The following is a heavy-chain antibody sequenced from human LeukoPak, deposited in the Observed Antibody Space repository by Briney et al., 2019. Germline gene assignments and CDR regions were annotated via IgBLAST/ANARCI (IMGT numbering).Heavy chain of an antibody. D-gene: IGHD6-6*01. CDR2: INPSGGST. CDR3: AKGVAARPIDY. Sequence: ASVKVSCKASGYTFTSYYMHWVRQAPGQGLEWMGIINPSGGSTSYAQKFQGRVTMTRNTSISTAYMELSSLRSEDTAVYYCAKGVAARPIDYWGQGTLVTVSS. J-gene: IGHJ4*02. V-gene: IGHV1-46*01. CDR1: GYTFTSYY.